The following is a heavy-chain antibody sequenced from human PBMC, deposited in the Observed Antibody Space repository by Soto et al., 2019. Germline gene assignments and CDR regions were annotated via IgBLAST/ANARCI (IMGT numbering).Heavy chain of an antibody. Sequence: SETLSLTCSVSGASITSYYWSWIRQSAGEGLQWIGCVYARGATNFNPSLKSRVTISGDTSKNQFSLKLTSVTAADTAVYYCARSSGDDFFYYGMDVWGHGTTVTVSS. CDR1: GASITSYY. D-gene: IGHD4-17*01. CDR2: VYARGAT. J-gene: IGHJ6*02. CDR3: ARSSGDDFFYYGMDV. V-gene: IGHV4-59*10.